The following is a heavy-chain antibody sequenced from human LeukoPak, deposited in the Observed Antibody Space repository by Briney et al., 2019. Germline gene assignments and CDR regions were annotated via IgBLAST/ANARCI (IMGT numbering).Heavy chain of an antibody. CDR1: GFTVSSNY. J-gene: IGHJ4*02. Sequence: PGGSLRLSCAASGFTVSSNYMSWVRQAPGKGLEWVSVIYSGGSTYYADSVKGRFTISRDNSKNTLYLQMNSLRAEDTAVYYCARALYYYDSSGYYARSYYFDYWGQGTLVTVSS. CDR3: ARALYYYDSSGYYARSYYFDY. CDR2: IYSGGST. D-gene: IGHD3-22*01. V-gene: IGHV3-53*01.